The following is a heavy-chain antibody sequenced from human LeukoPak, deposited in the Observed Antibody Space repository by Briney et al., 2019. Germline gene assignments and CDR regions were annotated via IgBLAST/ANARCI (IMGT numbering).Heavy chain of an antibody. D-gene: IGHD3-22*01. CDR2: ISYDGSNK. Sequence: GGSLRLSCAASGFTFSSYGMHWVRQAPGKGLEWVAVISYDGSNKYYADSVKGRFTISRDNSKNTLYLQMNSLRAEDTAVYYCAKGDYYDSSGYYPIDYWGQGTLVTVPS. CDR3: AKGDYYDSSGYYPIDY. CDR1: GFTFSSYG. V-gene: IGHV3-30*18. J-gene: IGHJ4*02.